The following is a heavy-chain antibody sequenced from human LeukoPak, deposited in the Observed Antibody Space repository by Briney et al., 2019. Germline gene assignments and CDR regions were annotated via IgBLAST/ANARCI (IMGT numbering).Heavy chain of an antibody. V-gene: IGHV1-18*01. CDR1: GYTFTSYG. Sequence: ASVKVSCKASGYTFTSYGISWVRQPPGQGLEWMGWISAYNGNTNYAQKLQGRVTMTTDTSTSTAYMELRSLRSDDTAVYYCARELGYYYDSSGYRDYYYYGMDVWGQGTTVTVSS. D-gene: IGHD3-22*01. J-gene: IGHJ6*02. CDR2: ISAYNGNT. CDR3: ARELGYYYDSSGYRDYYYYGMDV.